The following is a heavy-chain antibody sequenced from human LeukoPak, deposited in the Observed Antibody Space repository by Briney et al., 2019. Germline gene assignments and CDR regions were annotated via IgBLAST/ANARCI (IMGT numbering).Heavy chain of an antibody. V-gene: IGHV4-4*07. CDR1: GGSISSYY. CDR2: IYTSGST. D-gene: IGHD3-9*01. CDR3: AREDDILPAFDY. J-gene: IGHJ4*02. Sequence: SETLSLTCTVSGGSISSYYWSWIRQPAGKGLEWIGRIYTSGSTNYNPSLKSRVTISVDTSKNQFSLKLSSVTAADTAVYYCAREDDILPAFDYWGQGTLVTVSS.